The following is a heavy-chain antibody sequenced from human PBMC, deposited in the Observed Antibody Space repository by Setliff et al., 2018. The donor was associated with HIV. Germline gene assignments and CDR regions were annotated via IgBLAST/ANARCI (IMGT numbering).Heavy chain of an antibody. CDR2: IVVGSGNT. Sequence: SVKVSCKASGFTFTSSAMQWVRQARGQRIEWIGWIVVGSGNTNYAQKFQERVTITRDISTSTAYMELSSLRSEDTAVYYCAALDIVATRASYYFDYWGQGTLVTVSS. V-gene: IGHV1-58*02. D-gene: IGHD5-12*01. CDR1: GFTFTSSA. CDR3: AALDIVATRASYYFDY. J-gene: IGHJ4*02.